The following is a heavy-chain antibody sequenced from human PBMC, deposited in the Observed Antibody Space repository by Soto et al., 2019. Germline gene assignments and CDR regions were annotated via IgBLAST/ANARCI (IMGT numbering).Heavy chain of an antibody. D-gene: IGHD3-16*01. V-gene: IGHV1-69*12. CDR2: IIPIFGTA. CDR1: GGTFSSYA. Sequence: QVQLVQSGAEVKKPGSSVKVSCKASGGTFSSYAISWVRQAPGQGLEWMGGIIPIFGTANYAQKFQGRVTIPAEGARSTAYMERSSLRWEDPAVYYWARAPSASLGYGMDVWGQGTKVTVSS. J-gene: IGHJ6*02. CDR3: ARAPSASLGYGMDV.